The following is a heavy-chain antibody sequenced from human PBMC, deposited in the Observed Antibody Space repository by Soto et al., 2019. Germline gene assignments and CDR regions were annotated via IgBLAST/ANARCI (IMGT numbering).Heavy chain of an antibody. D-gene: IGHD1-26*01. CDR3: AKSSVGATFLFDY. V-gene: IGHV3-23*01. CDR2: ISGSGGST. J-gene: IGHJ4*02. CDR1: GFTFSSYA. Sequence: GGSQRLSYAASGFTFSSYAVSWVRQAPGKGLEWVSAISGSGGSTYYADSVKGRFTISRDNSKNTLYLQMNSLRAEDTAVYYCAKSSVGATFLFDYWGQGTLVTVSS.